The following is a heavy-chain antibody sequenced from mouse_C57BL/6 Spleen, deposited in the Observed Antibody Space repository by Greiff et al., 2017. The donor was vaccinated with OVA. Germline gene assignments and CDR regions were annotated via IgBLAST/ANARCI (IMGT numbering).Heavy chain of an antibody. CDR3: ARYPYYYGSSYWFAY. V-gene: IGHV1-66*01. CDR2: IYPGSGNT. Sequence: VQLQQSGPELVKPGASVTISCKASGYSFTSYYIHWVKQRPGQGLEWIGWIYPGSGNTKYNEKFKGKATLTADTSSSTAYMQLSSLTSEDSAVYYCARYPYYYGSSYWFAYWGQGTLVTVSA. D-gene: IGHD1-1*01. J-gene: IGHJ3*01. CDR1: GYSFTSYY.